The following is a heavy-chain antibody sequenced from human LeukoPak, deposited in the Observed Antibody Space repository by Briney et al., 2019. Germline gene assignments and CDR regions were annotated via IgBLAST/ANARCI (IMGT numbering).Heavy chain of an antibody. V-gene: IGHV4-59*08. Sequence: PSETLSLTCTVSGGSISSYYWSWIRQPPGKGLEWIGYIYYSGSTNYNPSLKSRVTISVDTSKNQFSLKLSSVTPADTAVYYCASSGPRGWFDPWGQGTLVTVSS. CDR2: IYYSGST. D-gene: IGHD1-14*01. CDR3: ASSGPRGWFDP. CDR1: GGSISSYY. J-gene: IGHJ5*02.